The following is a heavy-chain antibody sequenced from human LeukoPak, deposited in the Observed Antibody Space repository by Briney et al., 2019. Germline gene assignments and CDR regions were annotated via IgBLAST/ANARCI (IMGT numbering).Heavy chain of an antibody. CDR1: GFTSSSYS. V-gene: IGHV3-48*01. CDR3: ARSVGSRGWSDAFDI. CDR2: ISSSSSTI. Sequence: PGGSLRLSCAASGFTSSSYSMNWVRQAPGKGLEWISYISSSSSTIYYADSVKGRFTISRDNAKNSLYLQMNSLRAEDTAVYYCARSVGSRGWSDAFDIWAKGQWSPSLQ. D-gene: IGHD1-26*01. J-gene: IGHJ3*02.